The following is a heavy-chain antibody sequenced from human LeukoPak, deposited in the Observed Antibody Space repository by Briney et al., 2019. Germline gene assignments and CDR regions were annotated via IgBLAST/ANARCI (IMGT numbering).Heavy chain of an antibody. CDR2: INPSSGTT. CDR3: ARGSSGLLSY. D-gene: IGHD6-19*01. V-gene: IGHV1-46*01. Sequence: ASVKVSCKASGYTFTSRYMHWVRQAPGQGLEWMGIINPSSGTTRDAQKFLGRVTMTTDTSTSTAYMELRSLRSDDTAVYYCARGSSGLLSYWGQGTLVTVSS. CDR1: GYTFTSRY. J-gene: IGHJ4*02.